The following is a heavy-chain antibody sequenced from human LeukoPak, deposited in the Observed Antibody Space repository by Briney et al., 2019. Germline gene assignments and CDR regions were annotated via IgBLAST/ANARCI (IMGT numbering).Heavy chain of an antibody. Sequence: VASVKVSCKASGYTFTGYYMHWVRQAPGQGLEWMGWINPNSGGTNYAQKFQGRVTMTRDTSISTAYMELSRLRSDDTAVYYCARDFTYYYGSGSYYEGPDYWGQGTLVTVSS. D-gene: IGHD3-10*01. V-gene: IGHV1-2*02. CDR3: ARDFTYYYGSGSYYEGPDY. CDR2: INPNSGGT. CDR1: GYTFTGYY. J-gene: IGHJ4*02.